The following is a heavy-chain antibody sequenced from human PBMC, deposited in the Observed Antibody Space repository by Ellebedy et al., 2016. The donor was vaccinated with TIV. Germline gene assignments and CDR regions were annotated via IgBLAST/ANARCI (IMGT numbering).Heavy chain of an antibody. Sequence: MPSETLSLTCTVSGGSISNYYWTWIRQPPGKRLEWIGYIYFLGTTNYNPSLESRVSISVDVSKNQFSLNLTSVTAADTAIYYCARLGDFYETSGFYTLGPVDSWGQGTLVTVSS. J-gene: IGHJ5*01. CDR3: ARLGDFYETSGFYTLGPVDS. CDR1: GGSISNYY. V-gene: IGHV4-59*01. CDR2: IYFLGTT. D-gene: IGHD3-22*01.